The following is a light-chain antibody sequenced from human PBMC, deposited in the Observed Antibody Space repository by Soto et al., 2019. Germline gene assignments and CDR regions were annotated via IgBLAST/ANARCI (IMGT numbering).Light chain of an antibody. V-gene: IGLV2-11*01. J-gene: IGLJ3*02. Sequence: QSALTQPRSVSGSPGQSVTISCTGTSSDVGGYNYVSWYQQHPGKAPKLMIYDVTKRPSGVPDRFLGSKSGNTASLTISGLQADDEADYYCCSYAGSYTLSVFGGGTKVTVL. CDR1: SSDVGGYNY. CDR2: DVT. CDR3: CSYAGSYTLSV.